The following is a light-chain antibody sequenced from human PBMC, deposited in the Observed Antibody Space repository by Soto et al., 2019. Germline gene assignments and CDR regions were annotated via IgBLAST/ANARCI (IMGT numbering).Light chain of an antibody. CDR1: QSVSSSS. CDR3: QQYGSSPRT. J-gene: IGKJ1*01. CDR2: GAS. Sequence: EIVLTQFPDTLSLSPGERATLSCRASQSVSSSSLAWYQQKRGQAPRLLIHGASSRATGIPDRFSDSGSGTDFTLTISRLEPEDFAVYYCQQYGSSPRTFGQGTKVEV. V-gene: IGKV3-20*01.